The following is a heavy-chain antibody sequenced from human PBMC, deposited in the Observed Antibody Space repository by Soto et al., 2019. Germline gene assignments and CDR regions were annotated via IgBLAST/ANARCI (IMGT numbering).Heavy chain of an antibody. D-gene: IGHD3-22*01. CDR1: GYTFTSYG. J-gene: IGHJ4*02. CDR2: LSAYNGNT. Sequence: GASVKVSCKASGYTFTSYGISWVRQAPGQGLEWMGWLSAYNGNTNYAQKLQGGVTMTTDTSTSTAYMELRSLRSDDTAVYYCARTIDYDSSGYYSPLNFDYWGQGTLVTVSS. V-gene: IGHV1-18*01. CDR3: ARTIDYDSSGYYSPLNFDY.